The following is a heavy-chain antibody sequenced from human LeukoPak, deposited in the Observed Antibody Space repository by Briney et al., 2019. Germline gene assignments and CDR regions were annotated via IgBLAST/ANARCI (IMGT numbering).Heavy chain of an antibody. V-gene: IGHV3-23*01. CDR3: ARVGDINYFDY. Sequence: GGTLRLSCAASGFAFSNYGMNWVRQAPGKGLEWVSGITGSGGTTYYADSVKGRFTISRDNSKNTLYLQMGSLRADDMAMYYCARVGDINYFDYWGREPWSPSPQ. D-gene: IGHD3-10*01. CDR2: ITGSGGTT. J-gene: IGHJ4*02. CDR1: GFAFSNYG.